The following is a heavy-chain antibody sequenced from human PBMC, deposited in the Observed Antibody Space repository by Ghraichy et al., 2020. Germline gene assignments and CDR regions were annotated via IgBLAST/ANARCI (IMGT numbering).Heavy chain of an antibody. D-gene: IGHD6-19*01. V-gene: IGHV3-74*01. J-gene: IGHJ6*02. Sequence: GESLNISCAASGFTFSSYWMHWVRQAPGKGLVWVSRINSDGSSTSYADSVKGRFTISRDNAKNTLYLQMNSLRAEDTAVYYCAIAVAGNYYYGMDVWGQGTTVTVSS. CDR1: GFTFSSYW. CDR2: INSDGSST. CDR3: AIAVAGNYYYGMDV.